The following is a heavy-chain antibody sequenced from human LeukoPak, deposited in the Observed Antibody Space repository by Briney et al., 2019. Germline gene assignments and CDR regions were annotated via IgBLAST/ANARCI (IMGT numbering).Heavy chain of an antibody. CDR2: FDPEDGKT. CDR3: ATAGDAIDSVMIWDF. Sequence: ASVKVSCKLSGHTLTEFSMHWVRQAPGKGLEWMGGFDPEDGKTIYAQKFQGRVTMTEDTSTDTAYMELSSLRSEDTAVYYCATAGDAIDSVMIWDFWGQGTLVTVSS. CDR1: GHTLTEFS. V-gene: IGHV1-24*01. J-gene: IGHJ4*02. D-gene: IGHD3/OR15-3a*01.